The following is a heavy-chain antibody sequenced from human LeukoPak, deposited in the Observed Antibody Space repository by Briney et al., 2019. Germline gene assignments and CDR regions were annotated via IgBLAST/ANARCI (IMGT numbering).Heavy chain of an antibody. D-gene: IGHD3-10*01. CDR1: GFTFSSYA. V-gene: IGHV3-23*01. J-gene: IGHJ4*02. CDR2: ITASGDTT. CDR3: AKIAGFGEWGPNYFDY. Sequence: PGGSLRLSCVASGFTFSSYAMCWVRQAPGKGLEWVSSITASGDTTYYAGSVRGQFTISRDNSRNTLYLQINSLRAEDTAVYYCAKIAGFGEWGPNYFDYWGQGTLVTVSS.